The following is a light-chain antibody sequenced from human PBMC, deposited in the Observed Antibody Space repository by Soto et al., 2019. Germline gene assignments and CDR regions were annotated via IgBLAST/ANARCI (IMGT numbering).Light chain of an antibody. V-gene: IGKV1-17*01. CDR1: QDIRNH. Sequence: DIQMTQSPSSLSASVEDRFIITCRASQDIRNHLGWYQHKPGKAPKRLIYAASSLQSGVPSRFSGSGFGTDFTLTISSLQPEDFATYYCLQHYSLSWTFGQGTKV. CDR3: LQHYSLSWT. CDR2: AAS. J-gene: IGKJ1*01.